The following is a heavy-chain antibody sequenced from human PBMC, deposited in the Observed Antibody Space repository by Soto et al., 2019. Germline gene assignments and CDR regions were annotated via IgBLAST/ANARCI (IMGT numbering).Heavy chain of an antibody. V-gene: IGHV3-7*01. CDR2: IKPDESEK. J-gene: IGHJ5*02. CDR3: VRGGSNYAS. Sequence: EVQLVESGVGLVQPGGSLRLSGTASGFTFSDSWMTWVRKAPGKGLEWVARIKPDESEKKYADSVKGRFSISRDNAKNSMYLQMDSLRGEDTAVYYCVRGGSNYASWGQGTLVTVSS. D-gene: IGHD4-4*01. CDR1: GFTFSDSW.